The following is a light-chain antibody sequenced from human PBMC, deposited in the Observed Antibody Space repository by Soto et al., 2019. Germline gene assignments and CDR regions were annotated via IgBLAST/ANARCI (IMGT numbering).Light chain of an antibody. V-gene: IGLV1-40*01. CDR2: GNL. CDR1: SSNIGAGYD. CDR3: QSYPRRLGGDG. J-gene: IGLJ1*01. Sequence: QSVLTQPPSVSGAPGQRVTISCTGSSSNIGAGYDVHWYQQLPGTAPKLLIYGNLNRPSGVPDRFSGSKSGASASLAITGLQAEGEANYYYQSYPRRLGGDGVGTGTQATVL.